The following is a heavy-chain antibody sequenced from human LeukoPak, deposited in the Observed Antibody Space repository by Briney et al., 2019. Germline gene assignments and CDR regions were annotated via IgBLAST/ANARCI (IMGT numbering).Heavy chain of an antibody. CDR1: GFTFSSYA. Sequence: HPGGSLRLSCAASGFTFSSYAMHWVRQAPGKGLEWVAVISYDGSNKYYADSVKGRFTIPRDNSKNTLYLQMNSLRAEDTAVYYCARMGRQQLFSLKTWIDYWGQGTLVTVSS. J-gene: IGHJ4*02. CDR3: ARMGRQQLFSLKTWIDY. D-gene: IGHD6-13*01. V-gene: IGHV3-30*04. CDR2: ISYDGSNK.